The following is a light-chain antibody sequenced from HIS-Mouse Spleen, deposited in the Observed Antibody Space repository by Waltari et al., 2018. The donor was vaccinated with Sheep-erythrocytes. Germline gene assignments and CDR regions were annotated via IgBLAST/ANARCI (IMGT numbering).Light chain of an antibody. V-gene: IGLV3-1*01. CDR1: KLGDKY. CDR2: QDS. Sequence: SYELTQPPSVSVSPGQTASITCSGDKLGDKYACWYQQKPGQSPVLVIYQDSKRPSGIPGRFAGTHSGNTATLTSGGTQAMDEADYYCQAWDSSTAVFGGGTKLTVL. CDR3: QAWDSSTAV. J-gene: IGLJ2*01.